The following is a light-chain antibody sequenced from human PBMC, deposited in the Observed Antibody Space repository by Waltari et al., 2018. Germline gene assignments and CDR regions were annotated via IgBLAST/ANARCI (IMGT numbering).Light chain of an antibody. CDR1: QSVSTT. J-gene: IGKJ1*01. Sequence: EIVMTQSPATLSVSPGERATLSCRASQSVSTTLAWYQQKPGQAPRLLIYGASTRATGIPARFSGSGSGTEFTLTISSLQSADFAVYYCQQYNYWRTFGQGTKVEIK. V-gene: IGKV3-15*01. CDR3: QQYNYWRT. CDR2: GAS.